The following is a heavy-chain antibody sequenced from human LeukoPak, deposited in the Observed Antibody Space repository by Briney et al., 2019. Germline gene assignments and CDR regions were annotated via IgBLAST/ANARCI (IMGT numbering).Heavy chain of an antibody. V-gene: IGHV3-21*01. D-gene: IGHD5-12*01. CDR2: ISSSSSYI. CDR1: GFTFSSYW. Sequence: GGSLRLSCAASGFTFSSYWMSWVRQAPGKGLEWVSSISSSSSYIYYADSVKGRFTISRDNAKNSLYLQMNSLRAEDTAVYYCARGRGYSGYAYYYGMDVWGQGTTVTVSS. CDR3: ARGRGYSGYAYYYGMDV. J-gene: IGHJ6*02.